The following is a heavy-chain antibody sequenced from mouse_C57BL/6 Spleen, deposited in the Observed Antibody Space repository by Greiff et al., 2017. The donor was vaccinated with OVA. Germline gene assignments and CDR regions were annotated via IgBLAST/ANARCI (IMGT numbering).Heavy chain of an antibody. D-gene: IGHD2-4*01. CDR3: ARGNHRPYDYDVGAMDY. J-gene: IGHJ4*01. CDR2: IYPRDGST. Sequence: VQRVESGPELVKPGASVKLSCKASGYTFTSYDINWVKQRPGQGLEWIGWIYPRDGSTKYNEKFKGKATLTVDTSSSTAYMELHSLTSEDSAVYFCARGNHRPYDYDVGAMDYWGQGTSVTVSS. V-gene: IGHV1-85*01. CDR1: GYTFTSYD.